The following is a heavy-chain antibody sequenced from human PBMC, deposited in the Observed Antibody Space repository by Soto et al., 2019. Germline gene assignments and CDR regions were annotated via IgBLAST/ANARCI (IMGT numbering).Heavy chain of an antibody. CDR3: ARHIVVVVAATGACWFDP. V-gene: IGHV4-39*01. CDR1: XVSISSSSYY. D-gene: IGHD2-15*01. CDR2: IYYSGST. J-gene: IGHJ5*02. Sequence: SETLSLTCTVSXVSISSSSYYWGWIRQPPGKGLEWIGSIYYSGSTYYNPSLKSRVTISVDTSKNQFSLKLSSVTAADTAVYYCARHIVVVVAATGACWFDPWGQGTLVTVS.